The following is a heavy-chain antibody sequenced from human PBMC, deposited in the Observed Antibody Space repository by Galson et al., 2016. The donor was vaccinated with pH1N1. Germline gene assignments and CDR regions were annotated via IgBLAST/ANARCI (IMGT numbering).Heavy chain of an antibody. CDR1: GFTFSQHW. Sequence: SLRLSCAASGFTFSQHWMSWVRQAPGKGLEWVANIKQDGSEKYYVDSVKGRFTISRDNAKNSLYLQMNSLRAEDTAVYYCAREMRFGELGVWFDPWGQGTLVTVSS. CDR3: AREMRFGELGVWFDP. V-gene: IGHV3-7*01. D-gene: IGHD3-10*01. J-gene: IGHJ5*02. CDR2: IKQDGSEK.